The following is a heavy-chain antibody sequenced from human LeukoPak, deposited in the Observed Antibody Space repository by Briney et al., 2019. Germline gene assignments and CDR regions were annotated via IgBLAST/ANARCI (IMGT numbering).Heavy chain of an antibody. CDR1: GGSFSGYY. J-gene: IGHJ5*02. D-gene: IGHD3-10*01. CDR2: INHSGST. Sequence: PSETLSLTCAVYGGSFSGYYWSWIRQPPGKGLEWIGEINHSGSTNYNPSLKSRVTISVDTSKNQFSLKLSSVTAADTAVYYCARVLVWFAGVVWFDPWGQGTLVTVSS. V-gene: IGHV4-34*01. CDR3: ARVLVWFAGVVWFDP.